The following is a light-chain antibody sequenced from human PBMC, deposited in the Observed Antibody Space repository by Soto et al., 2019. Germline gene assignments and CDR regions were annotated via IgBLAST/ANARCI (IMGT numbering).Light chain of an antibody. CDR3: QQYGNSPKYT. CDR2: GTS. J-gene: IGKJ2*01. Sequence: SVLTQSPGTLSLSPGERATLSCRASQSVGSRYLAWYQQKPGQAPRLLIDGTSNRATGIPDRFSGCGSRPDFTLTVSRLEPEDFAVYFCQQYGNSPKYTFGQGTKVDIK. CDR1: QSVGSRY. V-gene: IGKV3-20*01.